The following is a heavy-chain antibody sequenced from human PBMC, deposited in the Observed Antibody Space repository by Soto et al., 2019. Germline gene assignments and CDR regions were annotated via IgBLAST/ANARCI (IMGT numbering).Heavy chain of an antibody. J-gene: IGHJ2*01. CDR2: IYYSGST. D-gene: IGHD2-15*01. CDR3: ARNGLVVAATPFGYFDV. CDR1: GGSISTSSYY. Sequence: QLQLQESGPGLVKPSETLSLTCTVSGGSISTSSYYWGWIRQPPGKGLEWIGSIYYSGSTYYNPSLKSRVTISVDTSKNQFSLKLSSVTAADTAVYYCARNGLVVAATPFGYFDVWGRGTLVIVSS. V-gene: IGHV4-39*01.